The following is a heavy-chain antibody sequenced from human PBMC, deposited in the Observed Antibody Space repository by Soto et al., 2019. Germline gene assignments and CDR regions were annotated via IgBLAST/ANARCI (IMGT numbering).Heavy chain of an antibody. V-gene: IGHV1-3*05. CDR3: ARWSGWYPHFDY. J-gene: IGHJ4*02. CDR1: GYTFTSYA. D-gene: IGHD6-19*01. Sequence: QVQLVQSGAEEKKPGASVKVSCKASGYTFTSYAMHWVRQAPGQRLEWMGWINAGNGNTKYSQKFQGRVTITRDSSESTDYMELSSLRSEDTAVYYGARWSGWYPHFDYWGQGTLVTVSS. CDR2: INAGNGNT.